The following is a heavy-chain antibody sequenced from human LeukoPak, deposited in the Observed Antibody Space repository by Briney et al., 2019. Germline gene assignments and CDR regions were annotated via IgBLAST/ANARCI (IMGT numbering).Heavy chain of an antibody. D-gene: IGHD1-7*01. V-gene: IGHV3-23*01. Sequence: GGSLRLSCAASGFTFSSYAMSWVRQAPGKGLEWVSAISGSGGNTYYADSVKGRFTISRDNSKNTLYLQMNSLRAEDTAVYYCAREPNWNYVFDPWGQGTLVTVSS. CDR1: GFTFSSYA. CDR3: AREPNWNYVFDP. J-gene: IGHJ5*02. CDR2: ISGSGGNT.